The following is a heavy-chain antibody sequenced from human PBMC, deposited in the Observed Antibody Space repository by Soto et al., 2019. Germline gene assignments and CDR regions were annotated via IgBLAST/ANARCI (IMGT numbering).Heavy chain of an antibody. CDR1: GYTLTRYS. V-gene: IGHV1-3*05. CDR2: INAGNGNT. CDR3: AILGTYYFDNSDNYFDF. Sequence: QVQLVQSGAEEMKPGASVKVSCKASGYTLTRYSIHWVRQAPGQRLEWMGWINAGNGNTKFSQKFQGRVTITRDTSASTAYMELRGLRSEVTAVYYCAILGTYYFDNSDNYFDFWGQGTLVTVSS. D-gene: IGHD3-22*01. J-gene: IGHJ4*02.